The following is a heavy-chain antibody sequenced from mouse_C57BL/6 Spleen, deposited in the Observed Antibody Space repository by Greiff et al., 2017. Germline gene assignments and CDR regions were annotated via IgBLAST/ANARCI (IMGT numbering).Heavy chain of an antibody. J-gene: IGHJ3*01. CDR2: IHPNSGST. Sequence: QVQLQQSGAELVKPGASVKLSCKASGYTFTSYWMHWVKQRPGQGLEWIGMIHPNSGSTNYNEKFKSKATLTVDKSSSTAYMQLSRLTSEDSAVYYCAREDYGSSGFAYWGQGTLVTVSA. CDR3: AREDYGSSGFAY. D-gene: IGHD1-1*01. V-gene: IGHV1-64*01. CDR1: GYTFTSYW.